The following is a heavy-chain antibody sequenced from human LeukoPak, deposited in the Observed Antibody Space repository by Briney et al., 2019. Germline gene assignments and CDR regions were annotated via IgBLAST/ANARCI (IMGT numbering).Heavy chain of an antibody. Sequence: PGVPLRFSCAASGFTFNGSAMLRVPPASGKGLEWVSRPSSKATNYATAYAASVKGRVTSYRDDAKNTAYLQMNSLKAEDTAVYYCTLVPGYSSSCWDAFDSWGQGTMVTVSS. CDR1: GFTFNGSA. CDR3: TLVPGYSSSCWDAFDS. J-gene: IGHJ3*02. D-gene: IGHD6-13*01. V-gene: IGHV3-73*01. CDR2: PSSKATNYAT.